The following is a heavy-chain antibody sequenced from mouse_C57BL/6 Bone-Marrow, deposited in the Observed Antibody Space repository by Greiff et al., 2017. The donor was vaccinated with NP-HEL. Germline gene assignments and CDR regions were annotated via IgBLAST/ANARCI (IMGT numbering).Heavy chain of an antibody. Sequence: VQLQQSGAELVRPGASVKLSCTASGFNIKDDYMHWVKQRPEQGLEWIGWIDPENGDTEYASKFQGKATITADTSSNTAYLQLSSLTSEDTAFYYCTTGGLRRAWFAYWGQGTLVTVSA. V-gene: IGHV14-4*01. CDR3: TTGGLRRAWFAY. CDR1: GFNIKDDY. D-gene: IGHD2-4*01. CDR2: IDPENGDT. J-gene: IGHJ3*01.